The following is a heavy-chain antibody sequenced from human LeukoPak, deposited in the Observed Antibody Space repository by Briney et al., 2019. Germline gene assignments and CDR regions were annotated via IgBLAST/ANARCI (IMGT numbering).Heavy chain of an antibody. CDR3: ARDGMTTVPFDI. Sequence: SQTLSLTCTVSGVSISSGSYYWRWIRQPGGKGLEWIGRIYTSGSTNYNPSLKSRITISVDTSKNQFSLKPSSVTAADTAVYYCARDGMTTVPFDIWGQGTMVTVSS. D-gene: IGHD4-17*01. J-gene: IGHJ3*02. V-gene: IGHV4-61*02. CDR2: IYTSGST. CDR1: GVSISSGSYY.